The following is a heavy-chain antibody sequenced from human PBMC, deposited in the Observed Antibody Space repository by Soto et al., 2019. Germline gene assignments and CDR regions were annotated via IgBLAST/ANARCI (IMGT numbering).Heavy chain of an antibody. Sequence: QVQLQEPGPGLVKPSQTLSLTCTVSGGSIISGGYYWSWIHQHQGKGLEWIGYIYYSGSTSYNPSLKSRLTISVHTSNYHFSLKLSSVTAADPAVYYCARGVIHWGQGTLVTVSS. V-gene: IGHV4-31*03. CDR2: IYYSGST. CDR3: ARGVIH. D-gene: IGHD3-16*02. J-gene: IGHJ4*02. CDR1: GGSIISGGYY.